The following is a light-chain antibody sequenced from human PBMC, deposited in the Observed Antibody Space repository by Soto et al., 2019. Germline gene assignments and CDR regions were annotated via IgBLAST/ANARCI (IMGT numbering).Light chain of an antibody. CDR3: QVWDNGSDHWV. J-gene: IGLJ3*02. V-gene: IGLV3-21*02. CDR1: NIGTKS. CDR2: DDS. Sequence: SYELTQPPSVSVAPGQTARIACGGNNIGTKSVHWYQQKPGQAPVLVVYDDSDRPSGIPERFSGSNSGNTATLTISRVEAGDEGAYSCQVWDNGSDHWVFGGGTKLTVL.